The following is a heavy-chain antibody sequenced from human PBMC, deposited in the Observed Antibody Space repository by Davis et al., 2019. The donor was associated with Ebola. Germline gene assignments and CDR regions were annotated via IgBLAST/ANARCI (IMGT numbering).Heavy chain of an antibody. CDR1: GYTFTSYG. Sequence: AASVKVSCKASGYTFTSYGISWVRQAPGQGLEWMGWISAYNGNTYYAQKFLDRVTLTTDTSTSTAYMELTSLRSDDTAVYFCARDHSGYNYFYNGMDVWGKGTTVIVSS. J-gene: IGHJ6*04. D-gene: IGHD5-24*01. CDR2: ISAYNGNT. V-gene: IGHV1-18*04. CDR3: ARDHSGYNYFYNGMDV.